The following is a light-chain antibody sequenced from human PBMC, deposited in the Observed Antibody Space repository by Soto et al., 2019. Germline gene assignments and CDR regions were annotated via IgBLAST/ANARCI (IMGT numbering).Light chain of an antibody. Sequence: QSALTQPASVSGSPGQSITISCSGTSSDVCDYYYVSWYQQHPGKAPKLLIYGVTDRPSGVSHRCSGSRSDSTASLNISGLQAEDEADYYCSSYTSRSTLIFGGGTKLTVL. V-gene: IGLV2-14*01. CDR2: GVT. J-gene: IGLJ2*01. CDR1: SSDVCDYYY. CDR3: SSYTSRSTLI.